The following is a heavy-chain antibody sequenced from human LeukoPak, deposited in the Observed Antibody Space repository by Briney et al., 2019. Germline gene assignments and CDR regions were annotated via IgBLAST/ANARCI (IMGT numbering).Heavy chain of an antibody. J-gene: IGHJ4*02. Sequence: PGGSLRLSCAASGFTFSSYGMHWVRQAPGKGLEWVAVISYDGSNKYYADSVKGRFTISRDNSKNTLYLQMNSLRAEDTAVYYCAKWEPLGGFGYWGQGTLVTVPS. CDR2: ISYDGSNK. CDR3: AKWEPLGGFGY. D-gene: IGHD1-26*01. CDR1: GFTFSSYG. V-gene: IGHV3-30*18.